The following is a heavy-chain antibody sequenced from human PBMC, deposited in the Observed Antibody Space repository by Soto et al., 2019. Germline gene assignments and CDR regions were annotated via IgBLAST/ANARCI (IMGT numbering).Heavy chain of an antibody. Sequence: SETLSLTCTVSGGSISSYYWSCIRQPPWKGLEWIGCIYYSGSTNYNPSLKSRVTISVDTSKNQFSLKLSSVTAADTAVYYCARDRTGTTLSGPWGQGTLLTVS. CDR2: IYYSGST. D-gene: IGHD1-7*01. CDR1: GGSISSYY. V-gene: IGHV4-59*01. J-gene: IGHJ5*02. CDR3: ARDRTGTTLSGP.